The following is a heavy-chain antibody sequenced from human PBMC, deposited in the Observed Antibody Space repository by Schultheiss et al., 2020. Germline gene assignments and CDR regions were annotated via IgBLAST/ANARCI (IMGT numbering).Heavy chain of an antibody. J-gene: IGHJ6*04. CDR2: MNPNSGNT. D-gene: IGHD6-6*01. Sequence: ASVKVSCKASGYTFTSYAMNWVRQAPGQGLEWMGWMNPNSGNTGYAQKFQGRVTMTRNTSISTAYMELSSLRSEDTAVYYCAKDLSSSNSGYYYYGMDVWGKGTTVTVSS. CDR1: GYTFTSYA. V-gene: IGHV1-8*02. CDR3: AKDLSSSNSGYYYYGMDV.